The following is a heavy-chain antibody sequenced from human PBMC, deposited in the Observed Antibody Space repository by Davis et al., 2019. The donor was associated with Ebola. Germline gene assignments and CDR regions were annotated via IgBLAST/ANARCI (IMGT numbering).Heavy chain of an antibody. V-gene: IGHV3-30*18. CDR1: GFTFSSYG. D-gene: IGHD6-6*01. Sequence: GESLKISCAASGFTFSSYGMHWVRQAPGKGLEWVAVISYDGSNKYYAESVKGRFTISRDNSKNTLYQQMNSLRAEDTAVYYCAKDLVPYSSSSGDYWGQGTLVTVSS. CDR2: ISYDGSNK. J-gene: IGHJ4*02. CDR3: AKDLVPYSSSSGDY.